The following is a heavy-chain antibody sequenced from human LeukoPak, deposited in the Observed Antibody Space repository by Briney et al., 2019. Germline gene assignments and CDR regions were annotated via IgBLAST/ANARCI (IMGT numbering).Heavy chain of an antibody. D-gene: IGHD6-25*01. Sequence: GGSLRLSCAASGFTFSSYTMNWVRQAPGKGLEWVSPITDSSSSMYYADSVKGRFTISRDNAKNSLYLQMNSLRAEDTAVYYCAKRVFSGAAEAWGQGTLVTVSS. CDR2: ITDSSSSM. V-gene: IGHV3-21*01. J-gene: IGHJ5*02. CDR1: GFTFSSYT. CDR3: AKRVFSGAAEA.